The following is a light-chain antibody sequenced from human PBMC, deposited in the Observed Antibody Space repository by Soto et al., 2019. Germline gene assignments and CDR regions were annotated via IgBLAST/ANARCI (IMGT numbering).Light chain of an antibody. V-gene: IGKV3-15*01. Sequence: EIVMTQSPATLSVSPGERATLSCRASQSVSSKLAWYQQNPGQGPSLLIFVASTRATGIPARFSGSGSGTEFTLTISSLQSEDFAVYYCQHYSTWLWTFGQGTKVEIK. CDR2: VAS. J-gene: IGKJ1*01. CDR3: QHYSTWLWT. CDR1: QSVSSK.